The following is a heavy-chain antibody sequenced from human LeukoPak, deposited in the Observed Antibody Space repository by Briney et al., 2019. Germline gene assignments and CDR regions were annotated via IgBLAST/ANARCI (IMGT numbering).Heavy chain of an antibody. D-gene: IGHD2-21*01. CDR1: GFTFSTYG. V-gene: IGHV3-21*01. CDR3: AKDRAYGQFLWGNDY. Sequence: PGGSLRLSCAASGFTFSTYGMSWVRQAPGKGLEWVSSISSSSSYIYYADSVKGRFTISRDNSKNTLYLQMNSLRVEDTALYYCAKDRAYGQFLWGNDYWGQGTLVTVSS. CDR2: ISSSSSYI. J-gene: IGHJ4*02.